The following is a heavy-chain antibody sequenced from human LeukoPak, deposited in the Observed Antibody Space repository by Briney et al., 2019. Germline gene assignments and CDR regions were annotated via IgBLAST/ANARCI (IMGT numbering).Heavy chain of an antibody. CDR1: GGSISSSSYY. V-gene: IGHV4-39*07. J-gene: IGHJ6*03. D-gene: IGHD3-3*01. CDR3: ARVYYDFWSGYYSPFYMDV. CDR2: IYYSGST. Sequence: PSETLSLTCTVSGGSISSSSYYWGWIRQPPGKGLEWIGSIYYSGSTYYNPSLKSRVTISVDTSKNQFSLKLSSVTAADTAVYYCARVYYDFWSGYYSPFYMDVWGKGTTVTVSS.